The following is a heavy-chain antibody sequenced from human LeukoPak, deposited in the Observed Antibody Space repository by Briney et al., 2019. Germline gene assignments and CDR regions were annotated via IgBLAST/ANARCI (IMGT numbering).Heavy chain of an antibody. CDR3: ARRACTASSCSPPSDSWFDP. CDR2: IYTSGST. D-gene: IGHD2-2*01. V-gene: IGHV4-4*09. J-gene: IGHJ5*02. CDR1: GASISSHS. Sequence: KPSETLSLTCSFSGASISSHSWNWIRQPPGKGLEWIGYIYTSGSTNYNPSLKNRVTMSVDTSKNQFSLKLSSVTAADTAVYYCARRACTASSCSPPSDSWFDPWGQGTLVTVSS.